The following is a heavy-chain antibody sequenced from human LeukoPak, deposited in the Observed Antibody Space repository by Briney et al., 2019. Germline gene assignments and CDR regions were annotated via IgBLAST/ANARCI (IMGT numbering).Heavy chain of an antibody. J-gene: IGHJ5*02. V-gene: IGHV4-39*01. CDR1: GGSISSSSYY. CDR2: IYYSGST. D-gene: IGHD2-2*01. Sequence: SETLSLTCTVSGGSISSSSYYWGWIRQPPGKGLEWIGSIYYSGSTYYNPSLKSRVTISVDTSKNQFSLKLSSVTAADTAVYYCARCEVVPAAIWFDPWGQGTLVTVSS. CDR3: ARCEVVPAAIWFDP.